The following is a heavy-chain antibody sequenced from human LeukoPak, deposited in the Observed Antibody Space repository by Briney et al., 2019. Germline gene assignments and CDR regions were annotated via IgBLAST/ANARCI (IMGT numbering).Heavy chain of an antibody. Sequence: SGTLSLTCTVSGGSISSSSYYWGWIRQPPGKGLEWIGSIYYSGSTYYNPSLKSRVTISVDTSKNQFSLKLSSVTAADTAVYYCARDQGILKWELDYWGQGTLVTVSS. CDR1: GGSISSSSYY. CDR3: ARDQGILKWELDY. CDR2: IYYSGST. V-gene: IGHV4-39*07. D-gene: IGHD1-26*01. J-gene: IGHJ4*02.